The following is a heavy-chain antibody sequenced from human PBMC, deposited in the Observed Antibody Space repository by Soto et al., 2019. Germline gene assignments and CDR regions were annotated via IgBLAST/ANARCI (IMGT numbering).Heavy chain of an antibody. V-gene: IGHV4-61*01. J-gene: IGHJ4*02. CDR1: GDSISSGTYY. D-gene: IGHD4-4*01. CDR3: ARVRYSDNWHGLIDF. Sequence: SETLSLTCSVSGDSISSGTYYWSWIRQSPGKELEWIGYIYYRGGTYYIPSLRSRVAISMDRAKNQFSLHLSSVTAEATAVYSCARVRYSDNWHGLIDFWGLGTLVTVSS. CDR2: IYYRGGT.